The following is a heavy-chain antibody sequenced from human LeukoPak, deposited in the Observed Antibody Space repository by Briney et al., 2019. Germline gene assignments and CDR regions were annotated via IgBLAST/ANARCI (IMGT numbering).Heavy chain of an antibody. CDR3: AKDPAVLSGGY. D-gene: IGHD4/OR15-4a*01. CDR2: ISATGGST. CDR1: GFTFSSYG. V-gene: IGHV3-23*01. J-gene: IGHJ4*02. Sequence: GGSLRLSCAASGFTFSSYGITWVRQAPGKGLEWVSTISATGGSTYYADSVKGRFTISRDNSKNTLYLQMNSLRAEDTAVYYCAKDPAVLSGGYWGQGTLVTVSS.